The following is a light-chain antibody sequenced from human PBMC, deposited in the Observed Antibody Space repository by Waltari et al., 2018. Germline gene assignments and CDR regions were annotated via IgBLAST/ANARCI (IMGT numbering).Light chain of an antibody. CDR3: SSYTSSSTYV. J-gene: IGLJ1*01. CDR2: DVS. Sequence: QSAPPQPASVSGAPGQSIPISCTGSGSDAGGHKYVSWYQHHPGKAPKLMIYDVSKRPSGVSNRFSGSKSGNMASLTISGLQAEDEADYYCSSYTSSSTYVFGTGTKVTVL. V-gene: IGLV2-14*03. CDR1: GSDAGGHKY.